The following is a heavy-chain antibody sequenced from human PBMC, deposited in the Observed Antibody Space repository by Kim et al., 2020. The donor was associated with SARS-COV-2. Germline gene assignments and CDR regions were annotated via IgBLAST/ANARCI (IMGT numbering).Heavy chain of an antibody. CDR2: LSWNSGVI. CDR3: AKDLVSSSFRAFHI. V-gene: IGHV3-9*01. J-gene: IGHJ3*02. CDR1: GFTFGDFA. D-gene: IGHD6-6*01. Sequence: GGSLRLSCAASGFTFGDFAMHWVRQVPGKGLEWVSGLSWNSGVIGYADSVKGRFTISSNNAETSLYLQMNSLRAEYTAFYYCAKDLVSSSFRAFHIWGQGTMVNVSS.